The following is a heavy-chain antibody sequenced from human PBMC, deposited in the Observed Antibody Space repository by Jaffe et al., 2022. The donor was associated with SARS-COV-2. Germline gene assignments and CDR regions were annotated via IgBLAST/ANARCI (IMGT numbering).Heavy chain of an antibody. J-gene: IGHJ5*02. CDR3: TTDTTFVIRVTIFPRTWFDP. Sequence: EVQLVESGGGLVKPGGSLRLSCAASGFTFSNAWMSWVRQAPGKGLEWVGRIKSKTDGGTTDYAAPVKGRFTISRDDSKNTLYLQMNSLKTEDTAVYYCTTDTTFVIRVTIFPRTWFDPWGQGTLVTVSS. CDR1: GFTFSNAW. CDR2: IKSKTDGGTT. D-gene: IGHD3-3*01. V-gene: IGHV3-15*01.